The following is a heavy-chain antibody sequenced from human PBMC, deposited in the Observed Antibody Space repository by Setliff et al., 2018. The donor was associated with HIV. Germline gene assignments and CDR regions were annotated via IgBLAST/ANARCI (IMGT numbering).Heavy chain of an antibody. CDR2: IYTSGST. CDR3: AKIIGRYFDIFDN. Sequence: SETLSLTCTVSGGSFSDYYRSWIRQPPGKGLEWIGYIYTSGSTNYNPSLKSRVTTSVDTPKNQFSLKLNSVTAADTAVYYCAKIIGRYFDIFDNWGQGTLVTVSS. J-gene: IGHJ4*02. V-gene: IGHV4-4*08. CDR1: GGSFSDYY. D-gene: IGHD3-9*01.